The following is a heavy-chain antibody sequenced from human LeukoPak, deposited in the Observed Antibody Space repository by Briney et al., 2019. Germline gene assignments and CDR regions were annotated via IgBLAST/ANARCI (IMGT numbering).Heavy chain of an antibody. J-gene: IGHJ6*02. V-gene: IGHV4-39*07. CDR1: GGSISSSSYY. CDR3: ARAEPYYYYYGMDV. D-gene: IGHD1-26*01. Sequence: SETLSLTCTVSGGSISSSSYYWGWIRQPPGKGLEWIGSIYYSGSTNYNPSLKSRVTISVDTSKNQFSLKLSSVTAADTAVYYCARAEPYYYYYGMDVWGQGTTVTVSS. CDR2: IYYSGST.